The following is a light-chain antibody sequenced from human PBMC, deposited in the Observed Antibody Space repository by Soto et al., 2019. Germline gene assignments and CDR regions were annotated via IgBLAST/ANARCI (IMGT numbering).Light chain of an antibody. CDR3: QQYRAYPWT. CDR2: EAS. Sequence: DIQMTQSPSTLSSSVGDRVTFTCRASQNIDSWLAWYQQKPGKAPKLLVYEASNLESGVPSRFSGSGSGTEFTLTIYSLQPDDFATYYCQQYRAYPWTFGQGTTLALK. CDR1: QNIDSW. V-gene: IGKV1-5*03. J-gene: IGKJ1*01.